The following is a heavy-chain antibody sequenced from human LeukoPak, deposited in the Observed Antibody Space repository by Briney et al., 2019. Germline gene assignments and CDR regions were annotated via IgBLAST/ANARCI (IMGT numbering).Heavy chain of an antibody. CDR1: GVSISSYY. D-gene: IGHD3-10*01. J-gene: IGHJ5*02. CDR2: IYYSGST. V-gene: IGHV4-59*08. CDR3: ARAITMVRGANLNWFDP. Sequence: PSETLSLTCTVSGVSISSYYWSWLRQPPGKGLEWVGYIYYSGSTNYNPSLKSRVTISVNKSKKQFSLMLSSVTAADTAVDYFARAITMVRGANLNWFDPWGQGTLVTVSS.